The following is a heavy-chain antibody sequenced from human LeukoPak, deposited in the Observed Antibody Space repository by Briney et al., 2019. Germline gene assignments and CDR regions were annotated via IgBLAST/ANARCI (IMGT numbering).Heavy chain of an antibody. D-gene: IGHD3-10*01. J-gene: IGHJ4*02. V-gene: IGHV3-23*01. CDR1: GFAFNDYT. CDR3: ARVLREFFGSGTYVKSLDY. CDR2: VSGNGDYT. Sequence: PGGSLRLSCAASGFAFNDYTINWVRQAPGKGLEWVSGVSGNGDYTYYADSVKGRFTISRDNSKNTLYLQMNNLRAEDTAVYYCARVLREFFGSGTYVKSLDYWGQGTLVTVSS.